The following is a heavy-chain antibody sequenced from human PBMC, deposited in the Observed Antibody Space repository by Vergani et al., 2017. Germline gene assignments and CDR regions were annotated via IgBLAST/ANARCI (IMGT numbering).Heavy chain of an antibody. V-gene: IGHV7-4-1*02. CDR2: INTNTGNP. D-gene: IGHD3-22*01. Sequence: QVQLVQSGSALKKPGASVKVSCKASGYTFTSYAMNWVRQAPGQGLEWMGWINTNTGNPTYAQGFTGRFVFSLDTSVSTAYLQISSLKAEDTAVYYCARNLVQYYDSSGYPSAGDYWGQGTLVTVSS. CDR3: ARNLVQYYDSSGYPSAGDY. J-gene: IGHJ4*02. CDR1: GYTFTSYA.